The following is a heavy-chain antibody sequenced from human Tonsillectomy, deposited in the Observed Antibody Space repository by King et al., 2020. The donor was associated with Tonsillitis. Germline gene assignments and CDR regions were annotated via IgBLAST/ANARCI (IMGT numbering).Heavy chain of an antibody. J-gene: IGHJ3*02. CDR3: AKGSLGGRWDAFDI. CDR2: ISYDGSNK. Sequence: VQLVESGGGVVQPGRSLRLSCAASGFTFSSYGMHWVRQAPGKGLEWGAVISYDGSNKYYADSVKGRFTISRDNSKNTLYLQMNSLRAEDTAVYYCAKGSLGGRWDAFDIWGQGTMVTVSS. V-gene: IGHV3-30*18. D-gene: IGHD1-26*01. CDR1: GFTFSSYG.